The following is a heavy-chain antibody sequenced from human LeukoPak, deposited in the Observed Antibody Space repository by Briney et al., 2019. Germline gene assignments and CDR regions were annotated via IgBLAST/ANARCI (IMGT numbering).Heavy chain of an antibody. CDR1: GTSFTSYY. CDR3: ATYCSSSCYV. V-gene: IGHV4-34*01. D-gene: IGHD2-2*01. J-gene: IGHJ4*02. CDR2: VNHSGYT. Sequence: PSETLSLTCGVSGTSFTSYYWSWIRQTPGKGLEWIGEVNHSGYTNMNPSLKSRVTISVDTSKNQFSLMMTSVTAADTAVYYCATYCSSSCYVWGQGTLVTVSS.